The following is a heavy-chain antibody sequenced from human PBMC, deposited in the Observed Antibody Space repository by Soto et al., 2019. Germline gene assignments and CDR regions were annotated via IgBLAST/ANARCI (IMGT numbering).Heavy chain of an antibody. J-gene: IGHJ4*02. CDR1: GYTFTSYG. CDR2: ISAYNGNT. V-gene: IGHV1-18*01. Sequence: GASVKVSCKASGYTFTSYGISWVRQAPGQGLEWMGWISAYNGNTNYAQKLQGRVTMTTDTSTSTAYMELRSLRSDDTAVYYCARDLCRIMSSVEEVVVHHIWSRGTLVTVSA. D-gene: IGHD3-16*02. CDR3: ARDLCRIMSSVEEVVVHHI.